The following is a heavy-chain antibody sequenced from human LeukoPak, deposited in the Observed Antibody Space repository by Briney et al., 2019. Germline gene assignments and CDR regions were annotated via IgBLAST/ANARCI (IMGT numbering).Heavy chain of an antibody. CDR3: ARWGTY. Sequence: PSETLSLTCTVSGVSVSSGTYFWTWVRQPPGKGLEWIGHIHYSVTTNYNPSLKSRVTMSLDTSKNQFSLKLTSVTAADTAIYFCARWGTYWGQGIQVTVSS. J-gene: IGHJ4*02. V-gene: IGHV4-61*01. CDR1: GVSVSSGTYF. CDR2: IHYSVTT. D-gene: IGHD7-27*01.